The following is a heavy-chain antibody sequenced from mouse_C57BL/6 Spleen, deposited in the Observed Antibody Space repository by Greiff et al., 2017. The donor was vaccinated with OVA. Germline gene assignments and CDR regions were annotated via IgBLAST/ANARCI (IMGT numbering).Heavy chain of an antibody. V-gene: IGHV1-42*01. CDR1: GYSFTGYY. CDR2: INPSTGGT. CDR3: ARKGDYYGKGFDY. Sequence: EVKLVESGPELVKPGASVKISCKASGYSFTGYYMNWVKQSPEKSLEWIGEINPSTGGTTYNQKFKAKATLTVDKSSSTAYMQLKSLTSEDSAVYYCARKGDYYGKGFDYWGQGTTLTVSS. J-gene: IGHJ2*01. D-gene: IGHD1-1*01.